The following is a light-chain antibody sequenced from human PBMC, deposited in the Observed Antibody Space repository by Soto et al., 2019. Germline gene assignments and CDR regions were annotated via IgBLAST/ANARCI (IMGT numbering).Light chain of an antibody. J-gene: IGLJ3*02. V-gene: IGLV2-23*01. Sequence: QSALTQPASVSGSPGQSITISCTGSSSDFGTYNLVSWYQHHPGKAPKLIIYERSKRPSGVSDRFSGAKSGNTASLTIAGLQAEDEADYCCCSDAGSDTWVFGGGTKLTVL. CDR2: ERS. CDR1: SSDFGTYNL. CDR3: CSDAGSDTWV.